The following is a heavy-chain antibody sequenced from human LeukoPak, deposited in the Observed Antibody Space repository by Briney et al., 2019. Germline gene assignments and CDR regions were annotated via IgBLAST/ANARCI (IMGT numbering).Heavy chain of an antibody. CDR3: ARGSARAAAKFQH. V-gene: IGHV4-34*01. CDR1: GGSFSGYY. Sequence: PSETLSLTCAVYGGSFSGYYWSWIRQPPGKGLEWIGEINHSGSTNYNPSLKSRVTISVDTSKNRFSLKLSSVTAADTAVYYCARGSARAAAKFQHWGQGTLVTVSP. CDR2: INHSGST. D-gene: IGHD6-13*01. J-gene: IGHJ1*01.